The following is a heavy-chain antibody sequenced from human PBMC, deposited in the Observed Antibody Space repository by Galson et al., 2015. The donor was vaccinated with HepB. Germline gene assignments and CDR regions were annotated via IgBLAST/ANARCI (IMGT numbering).Heavy chain of an antibody. CDR3: ARDHGDYDFWSGYRTYNWFDP. J-gene: IGHJ5*02. CDR2: IYYSGST. D-gene: IGHD3-3*01. Sequence: LSLTCTVSGGSISSGGYYWSWIRQHPGKGLEWIGYIYYSGSTYYNPSLKSRVTISVDTSKNQFSLKLSSVTAADTAVYYCARDHGDYDFWSGYRTYNWFDPWGQGTLVTVSS. CDR1: GGSISSGGYY. V-gene: IGHV4-31*03.